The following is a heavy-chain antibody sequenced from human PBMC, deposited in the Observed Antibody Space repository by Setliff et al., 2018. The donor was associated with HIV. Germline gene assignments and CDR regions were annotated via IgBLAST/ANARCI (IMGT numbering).Heavy chain of an antibody. CDR2: MNPNSGYT. CDR3: APTRAYPPLEYFQH. Sequence: ASVKVSCKASGYTFTTYDINWVRQATGQGLEWMGWMNPNSGYTGYAQKFQGRVTMTRNTSISTAYMELSRLRSDDTAVYYCAPTRAYPPLEYFQHWGQGTLVTVSS. J-gene: IGHJ1*01. CDR1: GYTFTTYD. V-gene: IGHV1-8*02.